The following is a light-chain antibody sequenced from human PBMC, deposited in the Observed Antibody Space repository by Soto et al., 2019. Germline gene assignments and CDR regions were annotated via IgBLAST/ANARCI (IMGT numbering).Light chain of an antibody. J-gene: IGLJ2*01. Sequence: QAVVTQPPSASGTPGQRVTISCSGSSSNIGSNTVNWYQQLPGSAPKLLMYSTNQRPSGVPDRFSGSKSGTSASLAISGPQSEDEADYYCAAWDGSLNVVLFGGGTKVTVL. V-gene: IGLV1-44*01. CDR3: AAWDGSLNVVL. CDR2: STN. CDR1: SSNIGSNT.